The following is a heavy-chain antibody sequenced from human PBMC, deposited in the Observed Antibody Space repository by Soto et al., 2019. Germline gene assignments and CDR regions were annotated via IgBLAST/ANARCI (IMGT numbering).Heavy chain of an antibody. CDR3: ARVEGGY. D-gene: IGHD1-1*01. J-gene: IGHJ4*02. CDR2: ISGRSGST. V-gene: IGHV3-23*01. CDR1: GFTFSSYA. Sequence: PGGSLRLSCAASGFTFSSYAMSWVRQAPGKGLEWVSAISGRSGSTYYADSVKGRFTISRDNSKNTLYLQMNSLRDEDTALYYCARVEGGYWGQGIRVTVSS.